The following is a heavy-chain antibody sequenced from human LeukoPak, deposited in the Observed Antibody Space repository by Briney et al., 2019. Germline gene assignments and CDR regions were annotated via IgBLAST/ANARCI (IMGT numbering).Heavy chain of an antibody. D-gene: IGHD3-3*01. J-gene: IGHJ6*03. CDR3: ARDSSVSFGVVIYYYYMDV. CDR2: INPNSGGT. V-gene: IGHV1-2*02. Sequence: ASVKVSCKASGYTFTGYYMHWVRQAPGQGPEWMGWINPNSGGTNYAQKFQGRVTMTRDTSISTAYMELSRLRSDDTAVYYCARDSSVSFGVVIYYYYMDVWGKGTTVTVSS. CDR1: GYTFTGYY.